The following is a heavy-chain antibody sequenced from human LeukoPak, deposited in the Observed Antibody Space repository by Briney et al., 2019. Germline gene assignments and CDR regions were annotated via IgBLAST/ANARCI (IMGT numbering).Heavy chain of an antibody. CDR3: ARHPKEGPSGCSGYINAFDI. Sequence: PSETLSLICTVSGGSISSYFWNWIRQPPGKGLEWIGYVYYSGSTNYNPSLKSRVTISQDPSKNQFSLEVTSVTAADTAVYYCARHPKEGPSGCSGYINAFDIWGHGTSVTVSS. D-gene: IGHD2-15*01. CDR2: VYYSGST. V-gene: IGHV4-59*08. CDR1: GGSISSYF. J-gene: IGHJ3*02.